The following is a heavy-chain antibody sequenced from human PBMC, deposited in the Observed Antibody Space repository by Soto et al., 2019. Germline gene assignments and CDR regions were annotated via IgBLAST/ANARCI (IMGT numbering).Heavy chain of an antibody. CDR3: ARDFDY. CDR1: GGTFSSNT. V-gene: IGHV1-69*02. Sequence: QVHLVQSGAAVKKPGSSVKVSCKASGGTFSSNTISWVRQAPGQGLEWMGRIIPIVGIANYAQKFQGRVTITADKSTSTAYMELSSLRSEDTVVYYCARDFDYWGQGTLVTVSS. J-gene: IGHJ4*02. CDR2: IIPIVGIA.